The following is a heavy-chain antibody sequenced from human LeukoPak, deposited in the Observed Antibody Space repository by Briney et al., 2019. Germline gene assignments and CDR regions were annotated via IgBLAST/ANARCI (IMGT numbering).Heavy chain of an antibody. Sequence: ASVKVSCKASGYTFTSHYIHWVRQAPGQGLEWMGIINPSGGSTNSAQKFQGRVTMTRDTSTSTVYMEVSSLRSEDTAVYYCARGSTVIMLDYWGQGTLVTVSS. J-gene: IGHJ4*02. CDR2: INPSGGST. D-gene: IGHD4-11*01. CDR1: GYTFTSHY. V-gene: IGHV1-46*01. CDR3: ARGSTVIMLDY.